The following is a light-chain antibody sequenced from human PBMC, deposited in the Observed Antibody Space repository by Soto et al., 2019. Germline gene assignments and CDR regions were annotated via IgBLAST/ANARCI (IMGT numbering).Light chain of an antibody. CDR2: HAS. Sequence: DIQMTQSPSTLPASVGDRVTITCRASQSISTWLAWYQQKTGTAPKLLIYHASTLDSGVPSRFSGSGSGTEFTLTISSLQPDDFATYYCQQYNSYSFGQGTKVDIK. V-gene: IGKV1-5*01. CDR1: QSISTW. CDR3: QQYNSYS. J-gene: IGKJ1*01.